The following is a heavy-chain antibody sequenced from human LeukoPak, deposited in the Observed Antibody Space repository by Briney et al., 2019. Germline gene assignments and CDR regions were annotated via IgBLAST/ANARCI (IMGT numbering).Heavy chain of an antibody. CDR2: INTNTGNP. D-gene: IGHD3-3*01. CDR1: GYTFTYYG. Sequence: ASVKVSCKASGYTFTYYGLNWVRQAPGQGLEWMGWINTNTGNPTYAQGFTGRFVFSLDTSVSTAYLQISSLKAEDTAVYYCARLAWSGYLHVWGKGTTVTVSS. CDR3: ARLAWSGYLHV. J-gene: IGHJ6*04. V-gene: IGHV7-4-1*02.